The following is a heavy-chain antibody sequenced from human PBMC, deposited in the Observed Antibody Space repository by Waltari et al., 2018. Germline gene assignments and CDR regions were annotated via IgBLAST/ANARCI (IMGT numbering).Heavy chain of an antibody. J-gene: IGHJ5*02. Sequence: QLQLQESGPGLVKPSETLSLTCTVSGGSISSSSYYWGWIRQPPGKGLEWIGSIYYSGSTYYNPSLKSRVTMSVDTSKNQFSLKLSSVTAADTAVYYCARHFMVRGVRTNWFDPWGQGTLVTVSS. CDR3: ARHFMVRGVRTNWFDP. CDR1: GGSISSSSYY. V-gene: IGHV4-39*01. D-gene: IGHD3-10*01. CDR2: IYYSGST.